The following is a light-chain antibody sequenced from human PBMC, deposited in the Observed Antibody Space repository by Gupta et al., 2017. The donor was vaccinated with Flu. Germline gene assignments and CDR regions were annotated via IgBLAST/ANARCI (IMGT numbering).Light chain of an antibody. Sequence: VLTQSPGTLSLSPGERATLSCRASQSVSSSYLAWYQQKPGQAPRLLIYGASSRATGIPDRFSGSGSGTDFTLTISRLEPEDFAVYYCQQDGSSPWTFGQGTKVEIK. V-gene: IGKV3-20*01. CDR3: QQDGSSPWT. J-gene: IGKJ1*01. CDR2: GAS. CDR1: QSVSSSY.